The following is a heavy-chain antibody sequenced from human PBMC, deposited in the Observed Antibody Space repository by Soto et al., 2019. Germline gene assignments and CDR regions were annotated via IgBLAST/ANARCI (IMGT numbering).Heavy chain of an antibody. CDR3: AKSSSGYSYGYVDY. D-gene: IGHD5-18*01. CDR1: GFTFSNYA. J-gene: IGHJ4*02. V-gene: IGHV3-23*01. CDR2: ISGSGGST. Sequence: PGGSLRLSCAASGFTFSNYAMNWVRQAPGKGLEWVSAISGSGGSTYYADSVKGRFTISRDNSKNTLYLQMNSLRAEDTAVYYCAKSSSGYSYGYVDYWGQGTLVTVSS.